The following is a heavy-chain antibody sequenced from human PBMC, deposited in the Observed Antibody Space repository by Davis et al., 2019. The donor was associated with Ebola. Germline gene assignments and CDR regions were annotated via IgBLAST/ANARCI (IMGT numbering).Heavy chain of an antibody. V-gene: IGHV3-30*04. J-gene: IGHJ4*02. CDR3: ARGGASGSYGYFDN. CDR2: ISYDGSNK. Sequence: GGSLRLSCAASGFTFSSYAMHWVRQAPGKGLEWVAVISYDGSNKYYADSVKGRFTISRDNSKNTLYLQMNSLRAEDTAVYYCARGGASGSYGYFDNWGQGNLVIVSS. D-gene: IGHD3-22*01. CDR1: GFTFSSYA.